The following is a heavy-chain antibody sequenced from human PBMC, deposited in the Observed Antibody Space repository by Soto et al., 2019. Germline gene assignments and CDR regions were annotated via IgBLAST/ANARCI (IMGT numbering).Heavy chain of an antibody. CDR3: ATQQQLALFDY. Sequence: PGETLKISFKGSGYSFTNYWIGWVRQMPGKGLEWMGIIYPGDSDTRYSPSFQGQVTISAGKSISTAYLQWSSLKASDTAMYYCATQQQLALFDYWGQGTLVTVSS. V-gene: IGHV5-51*01. D-gene: IGHD6-13*01. CDR1: GYSFTNYW. CDR2: IYPGDSDT. J-gene: IGHJ4*02.